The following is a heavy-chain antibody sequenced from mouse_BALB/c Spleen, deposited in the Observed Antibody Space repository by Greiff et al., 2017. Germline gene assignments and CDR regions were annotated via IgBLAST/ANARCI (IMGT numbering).Heavy chain of an antibody. V-gene: IGHV2-6-7*01. CDR1: GFSLTGYG. D-gene: IGHD2-2*01. J-gene: IGHJ4*01. CDR2: IWGDGST. Sequence: QVQLKESGPGLVAPSQSLSITCTVSGFSLTGYGVNWVRQPPGKGLEWLGMIWGDGSTDYNSALKSRLSISKDNSKSQVFLKMNSLQTDDTARYYCARAPIYYGYDDYAMDYWGQGTSVTVSS. CDR3: ARAPIYYGYDDYAMDY.